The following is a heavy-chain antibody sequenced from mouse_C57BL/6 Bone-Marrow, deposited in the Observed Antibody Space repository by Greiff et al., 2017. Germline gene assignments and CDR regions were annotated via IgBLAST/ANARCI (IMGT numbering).Heavy chain of an antibody. CDR2: IDPENGDT. J-gene: IGHJ1*03. CDR3: TTYYSNYWYFDV. D-gene: IGHD2-5*01. CDR1: GFNIKDDY. Sequence: EVKLQESGAELVRPGASVQLSCTASGFNIKDDYMHWVKQRPEQGLEWIGWIDPENGDTEYASKFQGKATITADTSSNTAYLQLSSLTSEDTAVYYCTTYYSNYWYFDVWGTGTTVTVSS. V-gene: IGHV14-4*01.